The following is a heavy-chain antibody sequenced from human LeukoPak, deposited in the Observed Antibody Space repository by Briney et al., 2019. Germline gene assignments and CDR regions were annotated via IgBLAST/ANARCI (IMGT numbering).Heavy chain of an antibody. CDR3: ARGPAPNNYDFWSGYPKYYGMDV. V-gene: IGHV1-8*01. D-gene: IGHD3-3*01. CDR1: GYTFTSYD. CDR2: MNPNSGNT. Sequence: ASVKVSCKASGYTFTSYDINWVRQATGQGLGWMGWMNPNSGNTGYAQKFQGRVTMTRNTSISTAYMELSSLRSEDTAVYYCARGPAPNNYDFWSGYPKYYGMDVWGQGTTVTVSS. J-gene: IGHJ6*02.